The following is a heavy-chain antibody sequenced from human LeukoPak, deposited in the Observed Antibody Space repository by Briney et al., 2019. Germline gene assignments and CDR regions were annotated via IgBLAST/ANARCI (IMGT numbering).Heavy chain of an antibody. J-gene: IGHJ3*02. Sequence: GGSLRLSCAAPGFTFSTYAMSWVRQAPGKGLEWVSAISGSGGSTYYADSVKGRFTISRDNSKNTLYLQMNSLRAEDTAVYYCANGGSSSWYGSQDAFDIWGQGTMVTVSS. CDR2: ISGSGGST. V-gene: IGHV3-23*01. CDR1: GFTFSTYA. D-gene: IGHD6-13*01. CDR3: ANGGSSSWYGSQDAFDI.